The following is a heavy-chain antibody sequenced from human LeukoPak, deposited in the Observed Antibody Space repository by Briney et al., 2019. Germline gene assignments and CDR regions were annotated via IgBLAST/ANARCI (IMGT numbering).Heavy chain of an antibody. J-gene: IGHJ4*02. V-gene: IGHV3-74*01. CDR3: ARSRCDGSGYCYFDY. D-gene: IGHD3-22*01. Sequence: PGGSLRLSCAASGFTLSSYWMHWVRQAPGKGLVWVSRIANDGSSTNYVDSVKGRLTISRDNSKNTLYLQMTSLRAEDTAVYYCARSRCDGSGYCYFDYWGQGALVTVSS. CDR1: GFTLSSYW. CDR2: IANDGSST.